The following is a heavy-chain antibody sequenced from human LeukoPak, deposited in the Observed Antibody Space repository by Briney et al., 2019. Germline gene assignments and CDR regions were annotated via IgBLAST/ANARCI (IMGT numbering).Heavy chain of an antibody. V-gene: IGHV3-21*01. CDR2: ISSSSSYI. CDR1: GFTFSSYG. J-gene: IGHJ3*02. D-gene: IGHD1-26*01. CDR3: ARDGPELGYAFDI. Sequence: GGSLRLSCAASGFTFSSYGMNWVRQAPGKGLEWVSSISSSSSYIYYADSVKGRFTISRDNAKNSLYLQMNSLRAEDTAVYYCARDGPELGYAFDIWGQGTMVTVSS.